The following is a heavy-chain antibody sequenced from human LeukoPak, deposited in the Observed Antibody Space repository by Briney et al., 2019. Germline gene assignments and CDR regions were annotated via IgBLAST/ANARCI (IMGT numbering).Heavy chain of an antibody. V-gene: IGHV4-4*07. J-gene: IGHJ4*02. D-gene: IGHD2-2*01. CDR2: IYTSGST. CDR1: GASISSYY. Sequence: ASETLSLTCTVSGASISSYYWSWIRQPAGKGLEWIGRIYTSGSTNYNPSLKSRVTMSVDTSRNQFSLRLSSVTAADAAVYYCARDTHDNNRPGVPFDYWGQGTLVTVSS. CDR3: ARDTHDNNRPGVPFDY.